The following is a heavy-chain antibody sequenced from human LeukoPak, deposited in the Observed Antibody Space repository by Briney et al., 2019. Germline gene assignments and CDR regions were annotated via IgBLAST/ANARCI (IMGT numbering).Heavy chain of an antibody. CDR3: AKDHRGYYDFWSGPDAFDI. CDR2: ISGSGGST. V-gene: IGHV3-23*01. J-gene: IGHJ3*02. CDR1: GFTFSSYA. D-gene: IGHD3-3*01. Sequence: PGGSLRLSCAASGFTFSSYAMSWVRQAPGKGLEWVSAISGSGGSTYYADSVKGRFTISRDNSKNTLYLQMNSLRAEDTAVYYCAKDHRGYYDFWSGPDAFDIWGQGTMVTVSS.